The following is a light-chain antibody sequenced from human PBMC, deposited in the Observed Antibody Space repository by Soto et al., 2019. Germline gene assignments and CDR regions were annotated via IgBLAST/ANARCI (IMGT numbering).Light chain of an antibody. Sequence: QSALTQPASVSGSPGQSITISCTGTSSDLGSYTLLSWFQQHSGKAPKLILYEGTKRPSGISTRFSGSKSGNSASLIISGLRVEDEADYYCCSYAGANTWVFGGGTQLTVL. CDR1: SSDLGSYTL. V-gene: IGLV2-23*01. CDR2: EGT. CDR3: CSYAGANTWV. J-gene: IGLJ7*01.